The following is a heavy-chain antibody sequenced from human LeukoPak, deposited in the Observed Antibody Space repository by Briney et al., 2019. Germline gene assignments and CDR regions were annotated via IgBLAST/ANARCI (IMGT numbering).Heavy chain of an antibody. Sequence: SETLSLTCTVSGGSISSSSYYWTWVRQPPGKGLEWIGEVNHSGSTNYNPSLKSRVTISADTSKNQFSLKLNSVTAADTAVYYCARARGEVAIDYWGQGTLVTVSS. D-gene: IGHD5-12*01. CDR2: VNHSGST. CDR1: GGSISSSSYY. CDR3: ARARGEVAIDY. V-gene: IGHV4-39*07. J-gene: IGHJ4*02.